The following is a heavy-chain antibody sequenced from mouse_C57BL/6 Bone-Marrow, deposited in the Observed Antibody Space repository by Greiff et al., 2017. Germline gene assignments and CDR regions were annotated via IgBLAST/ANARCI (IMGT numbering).Heavy chain of an antibody. D-gene: IGHD1-1*01. J-gene: IGHJ1*03. Sequence: EASGVDFSRYWMSWVRRAPGKGLEWIGEINPDSSTINYAPSLKDKFIISRDNAKNTLYLQMSKVRSEDTALYYCAREEGYGSRYFDVWGTGTTVTVSS. CDR3: AREEGYGSRYFDV. CDR1: GVDFSRYW. CDR2: INPDSSTI. V-gene: IGHV4-1*01.